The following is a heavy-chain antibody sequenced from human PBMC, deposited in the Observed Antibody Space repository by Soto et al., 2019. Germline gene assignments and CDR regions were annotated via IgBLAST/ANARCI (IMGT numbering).Heavy chain of an antibody. V-gene: IGHV3-23*01. CDR3: AKESTFSQYYYDSSGPRYHFDY. CDR1: GFTFSSYA. D-gene: IGHD3-22*01. J-gene: IGHJ4*02. CDR2: ISGSGGST. Sequence: PGGSLRLSCAASGFTFSSYAMSWVRQAPGKGLEWVSAISGSGGSTYYADSVKGRFTISRDNSKNTLYLQMNSLRAEDTAVYYCAKESTFSQYYYDSSGPRYHFDYWGQGTLVTVSS.